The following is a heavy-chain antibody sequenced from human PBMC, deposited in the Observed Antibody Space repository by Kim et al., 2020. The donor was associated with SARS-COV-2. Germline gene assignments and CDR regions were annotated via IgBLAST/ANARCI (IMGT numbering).Heavy chain of an antibody. D-gene: IGHD3-16*02. CDR3: AKMVWGTSRYSDY. V-gene: IGHV3-23*01. Sequence: YADSVKGRFTISRDNSKNTLYLQMNSLRAEDTAVYYCAKMVWGTSRYSDYWGQGTLVTVSS. J-gene: IGHJ4*02.